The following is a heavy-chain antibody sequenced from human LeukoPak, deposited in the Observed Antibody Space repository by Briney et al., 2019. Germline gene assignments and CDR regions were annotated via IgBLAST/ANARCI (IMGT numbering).Heavy chain of an antibody. V-gene: IGHV3-30*04. J-gene: IGHJ4*02. CDR2: ISYDGSNK. Sequence: GKSLRLSCAASGFTFSSYAIHWVRQAPGKGLEWVAVISYDGSNKYYAESVKGRFTISRDNSKNTLYLQMNSLRAEDTAVYYCARNGGYSYGYDPYYFDYWGQGTLVTVSS. CDR3: ARNGGYSYGYDPYYFDY. CDR1: GFTFSSYA. D-gene: IGHD5-18*01.